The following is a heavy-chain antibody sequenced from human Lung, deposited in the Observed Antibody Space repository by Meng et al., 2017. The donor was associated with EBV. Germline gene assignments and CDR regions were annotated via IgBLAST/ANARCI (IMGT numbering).Heavy chain of an antibody. Sequence: PFKVCVPPLMNPPTTLTLAVTFSCSSLSTCGVVVGWIRQPPGKALEWLALIYWDDDKRYSPSLKSRLTITKDTSKNQVVLTMTNMDPVDTATYYCAHESSGTYFDYWGQGTLVTVSS. D-gene: IGHD3-22*01. CDR2: IYWDDDK. CDR1: CSSLSTCGVV. J-gene: IGHJ4*02. V-gene: IGHV2-5*02. CDR3: AHESSGTYFDY.